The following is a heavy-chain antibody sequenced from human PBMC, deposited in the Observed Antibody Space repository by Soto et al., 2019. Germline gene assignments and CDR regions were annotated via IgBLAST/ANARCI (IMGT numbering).Heavy chain of an antibody. D-gene: IGHD3-16*01. V-gene: IGHV1-69*13. CDR1: GGAFSSSS. J-gene: IGHJ5*02. CDR2: IIPMFGTT. CDR3: AEGGGGYEA. Sequence: SLKVSCKASGGAFSSSSINWVRQAAGQGLEWMGGIIPMFGTTNYAQKLQGRVTLTADESTSTAYMEMTDLRSEDTAVYYCAEGGGGYEAWGEGTLVTVSS.